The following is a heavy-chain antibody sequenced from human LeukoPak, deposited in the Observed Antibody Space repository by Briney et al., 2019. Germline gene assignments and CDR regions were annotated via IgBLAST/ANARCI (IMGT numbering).Heavy chain of an antibody. V-gene: IGHV4-34*01. Sequence: PSETLSLTCAVYGGSFSGYYWSWIRQPPGKGLEWIGEINHSGGTNYNPSLKSRVTISVDTSKNQFSLKLSSVTAADTAVYYCATPSRGSGWYKTFDYWGQGTLVTVSS. D-gene: IGHD6-19*01. J-gene: IGHJ4*02. CDR3: ATPSRGSGWYKTFDY. CDR1: GGSFSGYY. CDR2: INHSGGT.